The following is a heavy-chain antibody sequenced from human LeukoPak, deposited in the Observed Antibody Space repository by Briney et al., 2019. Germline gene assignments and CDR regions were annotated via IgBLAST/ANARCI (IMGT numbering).Heavy chain of an antibody. J-gene: IGHJ4*02. D-gene: IGHD3-22*01. CDR2: ISWDGGST. CDR3: AKGENYYDSSGYYFYPHYFDY. CDR1: GFTFDDYT. V-gene: IGHV3-43*01. Sequence: GGSLRLSCAASGFTFDDYTMHWVRQAPGKGLEWVSLISWDGGSTYYADSVKGRFTISRDNSKSTLYLQMNSLRAEDTAVYYCAKGENYYDSSGYYFYPHYFDYWGQGTLVTVSS.